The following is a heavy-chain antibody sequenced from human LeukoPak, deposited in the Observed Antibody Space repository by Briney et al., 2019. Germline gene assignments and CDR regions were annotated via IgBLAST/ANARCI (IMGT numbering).Heavy chain of an antibody. D-gene: IGHD3-10*01. V-gene: IGHV3-23*01. CDR1: GFTFTRNA. CDR2: IDGSGGTT. J-gene: IGHJ4*02. CDR3: ARDHLWAFDY. Sequence: GGSLRLSCAASGFTFTRNAMAWVRQAPGRGLEWVSAIDGSGGTTFYADSVKGRVTISRVQSTNTVYLQMNSLRDEDTAVYYCARDHLWAFDYWGQGTLVTVSS.